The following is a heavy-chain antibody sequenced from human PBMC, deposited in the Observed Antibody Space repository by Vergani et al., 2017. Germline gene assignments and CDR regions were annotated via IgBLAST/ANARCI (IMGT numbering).Heavy chain of an antibody. V-gene: IGHV3-9*02. CDR2: IRWNSNSI. J-gene: IGHJ5*02. CDR1: GFTSAGYA. D-gene: IGHD6-6*01. Sequence: EVQLEESGGGLVLPGRSLRPSCVASGFTSAGYAMHWVRQAPGEGLEWVSGIRWNSNSIGYADSVKGRFTISRDNAKNSLYLQMNSLRAEDTALYYCAKDLGTSSGGGWFDPWGQGTLVTVSS. CDR3: AKDLGTSSGGGWFDP.